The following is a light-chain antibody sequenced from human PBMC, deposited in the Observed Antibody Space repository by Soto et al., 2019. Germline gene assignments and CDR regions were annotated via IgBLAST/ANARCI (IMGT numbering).Light chain of an antibody. CDR3: QQYGSSPLT. CDR2: GAS. Sequence: EFVLTQSPGTLSLSPGERATLSCRASQTVRNSYLAWYQQKPGQAPRLLIYGASSRATGIPDRFSGSGSGTDFTLTISRLEPEDFAVYYCQQYGSSPLTFGGGTKVDIK. J-gene: IGKJ4*01. CDR1: QTVRNSY. V-gene: IGKV3-20*01.